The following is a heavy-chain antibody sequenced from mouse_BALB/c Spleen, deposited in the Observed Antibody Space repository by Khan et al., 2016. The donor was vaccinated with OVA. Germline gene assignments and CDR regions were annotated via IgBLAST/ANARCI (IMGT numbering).Heavy chain of an antibody. CDR3: AHPSYDPRYFEV. CDR2: IAPANGNT. Sequence: VQLKQSGAELVKPGASVKLSCTASGFNIKDTYIHWVKQRPEQGLEWIGRIAPANGNTKYAPKFQGQATITADTSSNTSYLQLSSLTSEDTAVYYWAHPSYDPRYFEVWGAGTTVTVSS. D-gene: IGHD2-3*01. J-gene: IGHJ1*01. CDR1: GFNIKDTY. V-gene: IGHV14-3*02.